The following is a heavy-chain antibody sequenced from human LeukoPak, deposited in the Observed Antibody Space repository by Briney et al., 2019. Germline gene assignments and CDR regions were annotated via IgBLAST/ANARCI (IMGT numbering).Heavy chain of an antibody. CDR1: GGSISSYY. CDR2: IDYSGNT. Sequence: TSETLSLTCTVSGGSISSYYWSWIRQPPGKGLEWIGYIDYSGNTYYNPSLKSRVTMSVDTSKNQFSLKLSSVTAADTAVFYCARLDWGDSSGWYFDYWGQGTLVTVSS. D-gene: IGHD6-19*01. J-gene: IGHJ4*02. CDR3: ARLDWGDSSGWYFDY. V-gene: IGHV4-59*01.